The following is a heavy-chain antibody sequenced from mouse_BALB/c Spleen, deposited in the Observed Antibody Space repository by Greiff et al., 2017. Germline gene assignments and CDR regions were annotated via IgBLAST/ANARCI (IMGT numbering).Heavy chain of an antibody. D-gene: IGHD3-1*01. CDR1: GFSLTGYG. V-gene: IGHV2-6-7*01. J-gene: IGHJ4*01. CDR2: IWGDGST. Sequence: VKVVESGPGLVAPSQSLSITCTVSGFSLTGYGVNWVRQPPGKGLEWLGMIWGDGSTDYNSALKSRLSISKDNSKSQVFLKMNSLQTDDTARYYCAREGSGYSNYYAMDYWGQGTSVTVSS. CDR3: AREGSGYSNYYAMDY.